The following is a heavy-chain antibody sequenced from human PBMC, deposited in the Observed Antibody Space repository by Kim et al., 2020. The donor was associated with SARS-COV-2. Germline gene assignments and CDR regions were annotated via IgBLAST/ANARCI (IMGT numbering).Heavy chain of an antibody. CDR2: ISYDGSNK. D-gene: IGHD2-21*01. J-gene: IGHJ3*02. V-gene: IGHV3-30*18. CDR1: GFTFSSYG. CDR3: AKDLSGAIPAYDAFDI. Sequence: GGSLRLSCAASGFTFSSYGMHWVRQAPGKGLEWAAVISYDGSNKYYADSVKGRFTISRDNSKNTLYLQMNSLRAEDTAVYYCAKDLSGAIPAYDAFDIWGQGTMVTVSS.